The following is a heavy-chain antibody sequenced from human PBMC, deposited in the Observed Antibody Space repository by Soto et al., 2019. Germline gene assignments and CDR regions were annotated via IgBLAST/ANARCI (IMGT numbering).Heavy chain of an antibody. V-gene: IGHV1-18*01. J-gene: IGHJ6*02. Sequence: QVQLVQSGGEVKKPGASVKVSCKTSGYSFTTYGISWVRQAPGQGLEWMGWISAYNGNTNYAQKLQGRVTMTTDTSTSTAYVELGGLGSDDTAVYYCAREGPAPYYYYGMDVWGQGSTVTVSS. CDR1: GYSFTTYG. CDR3: AREGPAPYYYYGMDV. CDR2: ISAYNGNT.